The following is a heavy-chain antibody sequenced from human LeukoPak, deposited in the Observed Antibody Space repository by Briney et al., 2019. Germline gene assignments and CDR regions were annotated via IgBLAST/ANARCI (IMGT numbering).Heavy chain of an antibody. V-gene: IGHV3-66*01. Sequence: GGSLRLSCVASGFTVSTNYMSWVRQAPGKGLEWVSVIQTGGSIFHADSVKGRFTISRDNSKNTVYLQMNSLRAEDTAVYYCARRATANSGYHFDYWGQGTLVTVSS. J-gene: IGHJ4*02. CDR2: IQTGGSI. CDR1: GFTVSTNY. CDR3: ARRATANSGYHFDY. D-gene: IGHD3-22*01.